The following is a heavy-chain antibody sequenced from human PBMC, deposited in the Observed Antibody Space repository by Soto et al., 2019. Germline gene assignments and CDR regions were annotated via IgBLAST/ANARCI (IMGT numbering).Heavy chain of an antibody. V-gene: IGHV4-39*07. CDR1: GGSISSSSYY. CDR3: ATSYGNAWYTY. D-gene: IGHD6-13*01. CDR2: IYYSGST. Sequence: SETLSLTCTVSGGSISSSSYYWGWIRQPPGKGLEWIGSIYYSGSTYYNPSLKSRVTISVDTSKNQFSLKLSSVTAADTAIYYCATSYGNAWYTYWGQGTQVTVSS. J-gene: IGHJ4*02.